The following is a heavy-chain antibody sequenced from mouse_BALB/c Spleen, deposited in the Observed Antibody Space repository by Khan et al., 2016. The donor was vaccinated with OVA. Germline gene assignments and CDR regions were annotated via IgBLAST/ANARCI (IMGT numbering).Heavy chain of an antibody. J-gene: IGHJ3*01. V-gene: IGHV1-77*01. CDR3: AKNYTSWFAD. CDR2: IYPGSGST. CDR1: GYIFSDYV. Sequence: QVRLQQSGPELVKPGASVKMSCKASGYIFSDYVINWVKQRTGQGLEWIGEIYPGSGSTYYNEKFKGKATLTADKSSNTAYMQLSNLTSEDSAVYCCAKNYTSWFADWGQGTLVTVSA. D-gene: IGHD2-12*01.